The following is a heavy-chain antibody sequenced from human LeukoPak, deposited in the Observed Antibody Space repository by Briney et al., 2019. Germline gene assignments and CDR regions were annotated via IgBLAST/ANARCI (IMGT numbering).Heavy chain of an antibody. V-gene: IGHV3-73*01. Sequence: GGSLRLSCAASGFPFSGSAMHWVRQASGKGLEWVGRIRSKANNYATAYAAAVTGRFTISRDDSKNTEYLQMNSLKTEDTAVYYCTRPGNYYDSSGMTYFDYWGQGTLVTVSS. CDR3: TRPGNYYDSSGMTYFDY. J-gene: IGHJ4*02. CDR2: IRSKANNYAT. D-gene: IGHD3-22*01. CDR1: GFPFSGSA.